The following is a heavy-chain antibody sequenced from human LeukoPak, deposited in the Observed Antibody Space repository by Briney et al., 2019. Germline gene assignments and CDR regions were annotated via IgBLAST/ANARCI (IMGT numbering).Heavy chain of an antibody. V-gene: IGHV1-69*04. D-gene: IGHD2-21*02. CDR1: GGTFSSYA. CDR2: IIPILGIA. J-gene: IGHJ4*02. CDR3: ARDPRDCGGDCSFDY. Sequence: SVKVSCKASGGTFSSYAISWVRQAPGQGLEWMGRIIPILGIANYAQKFQGRATITADKSTSTASMELSSLRSEDTAVYYCARDPRDCGGDCSFDYWGQGTLVTVSS.